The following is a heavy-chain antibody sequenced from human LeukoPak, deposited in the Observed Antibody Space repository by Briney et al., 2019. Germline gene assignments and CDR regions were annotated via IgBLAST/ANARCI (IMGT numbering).Heavy chain of an antibody. CDR3: ARDRYCSSASCQLNGWFDP. CDR2: IIPIFGIA. CDR1: GGTFSSYA. J-gene: IGHJ5*02. Sequence: SVKVSCKASGGTFSSYAISWVRQAPGQGLEWMGRIIPIFGIANYAQKFQGRVTITADKSTSTAYMELSSLRSEDTAVYYCARDRYCSSASCQLNGWFDPWGQGTLVTVSS. D-gene: IGHD2-2*01. V-gene: IGHV1-69*04.